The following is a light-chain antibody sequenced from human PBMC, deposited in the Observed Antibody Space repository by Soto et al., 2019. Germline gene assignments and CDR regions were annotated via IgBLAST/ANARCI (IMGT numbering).Light chain of an antibody. Sequence: EIVLTQSPGTLSLSPGERATLSCRASQSVSSSYLAWYQQKPGQAPRLRIYGASSRSTGIPDRFSGSGSGTYFPLTISRLEPGDFAVYYCQQYDSSPLTFGGGTKVEIK. CDR3: QQYDSSPLT. CDR2: GAS. V-gene: IGKV3-20*01. CDR1: QSVSSSY. J-gene: IGKJ4*01.